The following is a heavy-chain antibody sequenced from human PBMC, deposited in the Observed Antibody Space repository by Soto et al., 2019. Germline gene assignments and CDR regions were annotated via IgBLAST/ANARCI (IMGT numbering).Heavy chain of an antibody. CDR3: ARDPSQYCSGGSCYSLAY. J-gene: IGHJ4*02. CDR1: GGTFSSYA. D-gene: IGHD2-15*01. V-gene: IGHV1-69*12. CDR2: IIPIFGTA. Sequence: QVQLVQSGAEVKKPGSSVKVSCKASGGTFSSYAISWVRQAPGQGLEWMGGIIPIFGTANYAQKFQGRVTITADESTSTAYMELSSLRSDDTAVYYCARDPSQYCSGGSCYSLAYWGQGTLVTVSS.